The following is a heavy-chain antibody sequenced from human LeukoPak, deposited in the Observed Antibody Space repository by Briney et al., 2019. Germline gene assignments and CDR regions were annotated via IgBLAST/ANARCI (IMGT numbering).Heavy chain of an antibody. CDR2: INPNSGGT. J-gene: IGHJ4*02. D-gene: IGHD2-21*02. CDR3: TYCGGGCYSPVHFDY. V-gene: IGHV1-2*02. CDR1: GYTFTGYY. Sequence: ASVKVSCKASGYTFTGYYMHWVRQAPGQGLEWMGWINPNSGGTNYAQKFQGRVTMTRDTSISTAYMELSRLRSDDTAVYYCTYCGGGCYSPVHFDYWGQGTLVTVSS.